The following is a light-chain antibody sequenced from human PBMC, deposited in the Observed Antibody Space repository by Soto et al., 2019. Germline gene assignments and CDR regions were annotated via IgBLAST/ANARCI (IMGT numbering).Light chain of an antibody. CDR3: QQYGSSPWT. Sequence: EIVLTQSPGTLSLSPGERATLSCRASQSVSSNYLAWYQQKPGQAPRPLIYGASSRATGIPDRFSGSGAGTHFTLTMSRLEPEDFAVYYCQQYGSSPWTFGQGTKVEIK. CDR1: QSVSSNY. J-gene: IGKJ1*01. CDR2: GAS. V-gene: IGKV3-20*01.